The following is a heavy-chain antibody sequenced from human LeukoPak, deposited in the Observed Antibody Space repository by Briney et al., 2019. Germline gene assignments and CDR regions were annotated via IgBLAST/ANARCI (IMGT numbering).Heavy chain of an antibody. D-gene: IGHD5-18*01. CDR3: ARDRGYTYGHPFDY. Sequence: GGSLRLSCAASGFTFDDYAMHWVRQAPGKGLEWVSGISWNSGSIGYADSVKGRFTISRDNSKNTLYLQMNGLRAEDTAVYYCARDRGYTYGHPFDYWGQGTLVTVSS. V-gene: IGHV3-9*01. CDR1: GFTFDDYA. J-gene: IGHJ4*02. CDR2: ISWNSGSI.